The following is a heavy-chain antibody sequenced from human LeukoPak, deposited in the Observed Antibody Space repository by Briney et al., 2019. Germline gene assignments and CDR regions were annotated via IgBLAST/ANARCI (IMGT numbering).Heavy chain of an antibody. Sequence: GKSLKISCKGSGYSFTSYWIGWVRQMPGKGLEWMGIIYPGDSDTRYSPSFQGQVTISADKSISTAYLQWSSLKASDTAMYYCARLPWVSSSSHWFDPWGQGTLVTVSS. CDR3: ARLPWVSSSSHWFDP. V-gene: IGHV5-51*01. D-gene: IGHD6-6*01. J-gene: IGHJ5*02. CDR1: GYSFTSYW. CDR2: IYPGDSDT.